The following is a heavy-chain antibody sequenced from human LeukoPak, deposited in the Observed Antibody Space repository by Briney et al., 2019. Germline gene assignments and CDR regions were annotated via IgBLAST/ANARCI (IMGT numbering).Heavy chain of an antibody. CDR1: GGTFSSYA. CDR3: ARASPWELLPSDFDY. V-gene: IGHV1-69*04. CDR2: IIPILGIA. J-gene: IGHJ4*02. Sequence: GSSVKVSCKASGGTFSSYAISWVRQAPGQGLEWMGRIIPILGIANYAQKFQGRVTMTTDTSTSTAYMELRSLRSDDTAVYYCARASPWELLPSDFDYWGQGTLVTVSS. D-gene: IGHD1-26*01.